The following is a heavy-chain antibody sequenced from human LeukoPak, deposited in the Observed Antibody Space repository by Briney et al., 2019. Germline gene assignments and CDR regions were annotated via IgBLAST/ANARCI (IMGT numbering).Heavy chain of an antibody. CDR3: ARRHHYYYYMDV. Sequence: SETLSLTCTVSGGSVSSYYWTWIRQPPEKGLEWIGYIYNTGGTYYNPSLNSRVTISVDTSKNQFSLNLRSVTAADTAVYYCARRHHYYYYMDVWGKGTTVTVSS. J-gene: IGHJ6*03. CDR1: GGSVSSYY. CDR2: IYNTGGT. V-gene: IGHV4-4*09.